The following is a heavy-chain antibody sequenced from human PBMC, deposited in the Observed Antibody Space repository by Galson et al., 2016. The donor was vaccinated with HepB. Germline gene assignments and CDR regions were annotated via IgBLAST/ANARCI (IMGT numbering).Heavy chain of an antibody. V-gene: IGHV3-74*01. J-gene: IGHJ5*02. CDR2: INSDGSTT. CDR3: VNLGTTRT. Sequence: SLRLSCAASGFTFSSYWMHWVRQAPGKGLVWVSRINSDGSTTHYADSVKGRFTISRDNAKNTLYLQMNNLRAEDTAVYCCVNLGTTRTWGQGTQVTVSS. CDR1: GFTFSSYW. D-gene: IGHD1-26*01.